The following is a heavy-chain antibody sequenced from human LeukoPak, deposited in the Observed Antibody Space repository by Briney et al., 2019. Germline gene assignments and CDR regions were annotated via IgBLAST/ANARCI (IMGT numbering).Heavy chain of an antibody. V-gene: IGHV4-39*01. CDR1: GGSVSSSSYY. D-gene: IGHD2-15*01. CDR2: FYYGGST. CDR3: ARQRGYCSGASCYSGWYFDL. Sequence: SETLSLTCTVSGGSVSSSSYYWGWIRQPPGKGLEWIGSFYYGGSTYYNPPLKSRVTISVDTSNNQFSLKLSSVTAADTAEYYCARQRGYCSGASCYSGWYFDLWGRGTLVTVSS. J-gene: IGHJ2*01.